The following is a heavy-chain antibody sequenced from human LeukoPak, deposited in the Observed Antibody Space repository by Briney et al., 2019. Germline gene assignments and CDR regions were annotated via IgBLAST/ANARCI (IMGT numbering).Heavy chain of an antibody. D-gene: IGHD2-15*01. CDR1: RFTFRSNA. CDR2: ISGSGDNT. Sequence: GGSLRLSYAAPRFTFRSNAMNWVRQAPGRGLEWLSGISGSGDNTHYADSVTGRFTISRDNSRNTVYLQMNGLRADDTAVYYCTKGGGGSCSGGCCSNFDYWGQGTLVTVSS. J-gene: IGHJ4*02. V-gene: IGHV3-23*01. CDR3: TKGGGGSCSGGCCSNFDY.